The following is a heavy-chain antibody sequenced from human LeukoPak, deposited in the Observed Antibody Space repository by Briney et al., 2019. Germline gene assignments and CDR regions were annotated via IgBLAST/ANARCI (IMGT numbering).Heavy chain of an antibody. V-gene: IGHV1-2*02. CDR1: GYTFTGYY. D-gene: IGHD4-11*01. CDR2: INPNSGGT. Sequence: ASVKVSCKVSGYTFTGYYRHWVRQAPGQGLEWMGWINPNSGGTNYAQKFQGRVTMTRDTSISTAYMELSRLRSDDTALYYCARKLTTRAFDIWGQGTVVTVSS. CDR3: ARKLTTRAFDI. J-gene: IGHJ3*02.